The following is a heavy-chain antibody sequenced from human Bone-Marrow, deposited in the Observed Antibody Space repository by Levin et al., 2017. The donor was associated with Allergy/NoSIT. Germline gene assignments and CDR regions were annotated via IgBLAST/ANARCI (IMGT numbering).Heavy chain of an antibody. V-gene: IGHV3-15*01. CDR2: IKSETDGGTI. CDR1: GFSFTKVW. J-gene: IGHJ4*02. Sequence: PGESLKISCAASGFSFTKVWMTWVRQAPGKGLEWVGRIKSETDGGTIDYAAPVKGRFTISRDDSRSTLYLQMNSLKTEETAVYYCTTEVWARSIRDDYWGQGTLVTVSS. CDR3: TTEVWARSIRDDY. D-gene: IGHD2-21*01.